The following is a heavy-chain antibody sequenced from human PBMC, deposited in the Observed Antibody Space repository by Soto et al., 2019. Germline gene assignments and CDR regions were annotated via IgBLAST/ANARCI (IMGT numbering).Heavy chain of an antibody. CDR3: ARGELRLGELSLYRGWFDP. D-gene: IGHD3-16*02. V-gene: IGHV1-18*04. Sequence: QVQLVQSGAEVKKPGASVMVSCKASGYTFTSYGISWVRQAPGQGLEWMGWISAYNGNTNYAQKLQGRVTMTTDTSTSTAYMELRSLRSDDTAVYYCARGELRLGELSLYRGWFDPWGQGTLVTVSS. J-gene: IGHJ5*02. CDR1: GYTFTSYG. CDR2: ISAYNGNT.